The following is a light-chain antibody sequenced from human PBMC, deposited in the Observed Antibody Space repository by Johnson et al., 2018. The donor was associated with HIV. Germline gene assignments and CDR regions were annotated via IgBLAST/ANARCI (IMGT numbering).Light chain of an antibody. CDR3: GTWDSSLSVNYV. CDR2: EKN. CDR1: SSNVGNNY. J-gene: IGLJ1*01. Sequence: QSVLTQPPSVSAAPGQKVTISCSGTSSNVGNNYVSWYQQFPGTAPKLLIYEKNKRPSGIPDRFYASKSGTSDTLAITGLQTGDEADDYCGTWDSSLSVNYVFGTGTKVTVL. V-gene: IGLV1-51*02.